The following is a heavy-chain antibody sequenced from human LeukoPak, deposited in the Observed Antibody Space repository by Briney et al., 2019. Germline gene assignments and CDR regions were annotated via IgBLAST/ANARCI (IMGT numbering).Heavy chain of an antibody. CDR1: TFISGNYG. CDR3: AKDFVAANGVFDAFDI. V-gene: IGHV3-23*01. D-gene: IGHD1-1*01. CDR2: VGGDGVDT. J-gene: IGHJ3*02. Sequence: PGGSLRLSCAASTFISGNYGMNWVRQTPRKGLEWVSHVGGDGVDTYYADSVKGRFTISRDNSKSTLYLQMNSLRAEDTATYYCAKDFVAANGVFDAFDIWGQGTVVTVSS.